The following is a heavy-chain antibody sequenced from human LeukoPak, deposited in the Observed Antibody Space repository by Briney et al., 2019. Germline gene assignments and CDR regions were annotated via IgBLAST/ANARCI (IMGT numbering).Heavy chain of an antibody. J-gene: IGHJ4*02. V-gene: IGHV4-4*07. CDR2: IHTSGST. CDR3: ARDHRSGMTTVSTGFDY. D-gene: IGHD4-17*01. Sequence: KPSETLSLTCTVSGGSISSFYWSWIRQSAGKGLEWIGRIHTSGSTNYNPSLQSRLTMSLDTSKNQFSLKLTSVTAADTAVYYCARDHRSGMTTVSTGFDYWGQGTLVTVSS. CDR1: GGSISSFY.